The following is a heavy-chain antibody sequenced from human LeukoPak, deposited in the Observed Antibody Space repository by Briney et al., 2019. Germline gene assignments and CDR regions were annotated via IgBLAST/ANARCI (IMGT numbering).Heavy chain of an antibody. CDR2: VYYDGVA. Sequence: SETLSLTCTVSGASTSGNYWGWIRQPPGKGLESIGYVYYDGVARYNPSLQSRVTISIDTSKNQMSLKVTSVTAADTAVYYCARGEGTMVRGVGPFDSWPQGTLVTVSS. V-gene: IGHV4-59*01. J-gene: IGHJ4*02. CDR3: ARGEGTMVRGVGPFDS. CDR1: GASTSGNY. D-gene: IGHD3-10*01.